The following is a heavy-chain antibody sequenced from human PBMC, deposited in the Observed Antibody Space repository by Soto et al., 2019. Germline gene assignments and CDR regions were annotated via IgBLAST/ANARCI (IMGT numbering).Heavy chain of an antibody. J-gene: IGHJ4*02. Sequence: GSLRLSCXASGFTFSSYAMSWVRQAPGKGLEWVSAISGSGGSTYYADSVKGRFAISRDNSKNTLYLQMNSLRAEDTAVYYCAKGYYYDSSGPLDYWGQGTLVTVSS. CDR3: AKGYYYDSSGPLDY. V-gene: IGHV3-23*01. D-gene: IGHD3-22*01. CDR1: GFTFSSYA. CDR2: ISGSGGST.